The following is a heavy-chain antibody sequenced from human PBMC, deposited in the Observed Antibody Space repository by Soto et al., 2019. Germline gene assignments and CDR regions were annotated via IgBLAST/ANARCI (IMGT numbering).Heavy chain of an antibody. V-gene: IGHV3-66*02. CDR1: GFNVNSKR. CDR2: IYTGDST. J-gene: IGHJ6*02. Sequence: GSLRLSCAASGFNVNSKRMSWVRQAPGKGLEWVSVIYTGDSTYYVDSAKGRFTISRDNSKNTLYLQMNSLRAEDTAVYYCAKDRCGARCYYYGMDFWGQGTTVTGS. CDR3: AKDRCGARCYYYGMDF. D-gene: IGHD2-21*01.